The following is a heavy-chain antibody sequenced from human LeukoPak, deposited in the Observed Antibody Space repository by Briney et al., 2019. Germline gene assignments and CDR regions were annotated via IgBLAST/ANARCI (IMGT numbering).Heavy chain of an antibody. V-gene: IGHV3-23*01. Sequence: PGGSLRLSCADSGFTFSNYAMSWVRQTPGKGLEWVSAISGSGDRTYYADSVKGRFTISRDNPKNTLYLQMNSLRAEDTAVYYCARGRGGTWTGGGYFDYWGQGTLVTVSS. CDR1: GFTFSNYA. CDR3: ARGRGGTWTGGGYFDY. J-gene: IGHJ4*02. D-gene: IGHD1-14*01. CDR2: ISGSGDRT.